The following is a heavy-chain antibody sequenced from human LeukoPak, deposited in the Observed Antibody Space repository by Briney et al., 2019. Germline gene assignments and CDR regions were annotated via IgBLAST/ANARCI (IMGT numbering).Heavy chain of an antibody. V-gene: IGHV4-59*01. J-gene: IGHJ4*02. CDR3: ARAGYSYGTGYYFDY. Sequence: SETLSLTCTVSGGSISSYYWSWIRLPPGKGLEWIGYIYYTGATYYNPSLKSRVTISLDTSKNQFSLKLSSVTAADAAVYYCARAGYSYGTGYYFDYWGQGTLVTVSS. CDR1: GGSISSYY. D-gene: IGHD5-18*01. CDR2: IYYTGAT.